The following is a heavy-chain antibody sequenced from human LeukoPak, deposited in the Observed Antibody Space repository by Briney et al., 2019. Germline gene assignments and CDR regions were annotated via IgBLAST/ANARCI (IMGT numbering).Heavy chain of an antibody. D-gene: IGHD1-26*01. Sequence: GGSLRLSCAASGFTFSSSAMSWVRQVPGKGLEWISGISGSGASTYYADSVTGRFTISRDNSRNTLYLQMNSLRGDDTAVYYCAKDVGKWESLHFFDYWGQGTLVTVSS. CDR3: AKDVGKWESLHFFDY. CDR2: ISGSGAST. CDR1: GFTFSSSA. J-gene: IGHJ4*02. V-gene: IGHV3-23*01.